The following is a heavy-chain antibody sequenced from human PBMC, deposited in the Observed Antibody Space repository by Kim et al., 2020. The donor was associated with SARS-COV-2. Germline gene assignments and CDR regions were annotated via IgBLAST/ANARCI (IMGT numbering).Heavy chain of an antibody. D-gene: IGHD3-10*01. CDR3: ARDPALLLWFGYGMDV. CDR2: INPSGGST. V-gene: IGHV1-46*01. CDR1: GYTFTSYY. Sequence: ASVKVSCKASGYTFTSYYMHWVRQAPGQGLEWMGIINPSGGSTSYAQKFQGRVTMTRDTSTSTVYMELSSLRSEDTAVYYCARDPALLLWFGYGMDVWGQGTTVTVSS. J-gene: IGHJ6*02.